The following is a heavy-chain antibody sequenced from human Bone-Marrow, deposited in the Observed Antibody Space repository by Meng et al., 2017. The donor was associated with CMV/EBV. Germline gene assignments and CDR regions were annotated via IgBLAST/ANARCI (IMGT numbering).Heavy chain of an antibody. CDR1: EFSFSNYW. J-gene: IGHJ4*02. CDR3: ARVPVDTTFFVQEFYFDY. D-gene: IGHD5-18*01. Sequence: GESLKISCAASEFSFSNYWMSWIRQAPGKGLEWVAHIKEDGSEKYYVDSVKGLFTISRDNAKNSLYLQMNSLRVDDTAIYYCARVPVDTTFFVQEFYFDYWGQGTLVTVSS. V-gene: IGHV3-7*01. CDR2: IKEDGSEK.